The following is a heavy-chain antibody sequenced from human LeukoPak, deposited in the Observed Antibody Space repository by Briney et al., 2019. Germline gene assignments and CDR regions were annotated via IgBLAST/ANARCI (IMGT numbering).Heavy chain of an antibody. CDR1: GFTFSTYW. CDR2: VKQDGSET. Sequence: GGSLRLSCAASGFTFSTYWMSWVRQAPGKGLGWVASVKQDGSETYYVDSVKGRFTISRDNAKNSLYLQMNSLRAEDTAVYYCARDRATYWRQGTLVTVSS. V-gene: IGHV3-7*01. CDR3: ARDRATY. J-gene: IGHJ4*02.